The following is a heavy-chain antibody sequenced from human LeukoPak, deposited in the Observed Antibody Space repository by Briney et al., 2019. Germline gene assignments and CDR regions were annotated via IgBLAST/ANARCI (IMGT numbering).Heavy chain of an antibody. CDR2: ISTSSSYI. CDR1: GFTFSSYS. CDR3: VWGFWDFDY. Sequence: GGSLRLSCAASGFTFSSYSMNWVRQAPGKGLEWVSSISTSSSYIYYADSVTGRFTISRDNAKNSLYLQMNSLRAEDTAVYYCVWGFWDFDYWGQGTLVTVSS. D-gene: IGHD7-27*01. J-gene: IGHJ4*02. V-gene: IGHV3-21*01.